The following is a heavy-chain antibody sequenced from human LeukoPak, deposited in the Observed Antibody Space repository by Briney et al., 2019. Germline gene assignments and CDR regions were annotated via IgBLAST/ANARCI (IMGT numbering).Heavy chain of an antibody. CDR1: GGTFSSYA. D-gene: IGHD1-7*01. J-gene: IGHJ5*02. Sequence: SVKVSCKASGGTFSSYAISWVRQAPGQGLEWMGGIIPIFGTANYAQKFQGRVTITTDESTSTAYMELSSLRSEDTAVYYCARDNYAGANWFDPWGQGTLVTVSS. CDR2: IIPIFGTA. CDR3: ARDNYAGANWFDP. V-gene: IGHV1-69*05.